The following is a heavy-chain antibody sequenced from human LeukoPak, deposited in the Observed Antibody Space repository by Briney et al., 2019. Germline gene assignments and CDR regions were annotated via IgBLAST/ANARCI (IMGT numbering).Heavy chain of an antibody. J-gene: IGHJ5*02. CDR2: INTNTGNP. D-gene: IGHD3-10*01. Sequence: GASVKVSCKASGYTFTGYYMHWVRQAPGQGLEWMGWINTNTGNPTYAQGFTGRFVFSLDTSVSTAYLQISSLKAEDTAVYYCARGSGTYPLLYYWFDPWGQGTLVTVSS. CDR3: ARGSGTYPLLYYWFDP. CDR1: GYTFTGYY. V-gene: IGHV7-4-1*02.